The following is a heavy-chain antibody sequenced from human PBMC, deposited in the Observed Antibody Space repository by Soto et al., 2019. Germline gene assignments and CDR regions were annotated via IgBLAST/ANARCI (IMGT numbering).Heavy chain of an antibody. D-gene: IGHD6-13*01. Sequence: SETLSLTCAVYGGSFSGYYWSWIRQPPGKGLEWIGEINHSGSTNYNPSLKSRVTISVDTSKDQFSLKLSSVTAADTAVYYCARLYSSSFYGMDVWGQGTTVTVSS. CDR3: ARLYSSSFYGMDV. J-gene: IGHJ6*02. CDR2: INHSGST. V-gene: IGHV4-34*01. CDR1: GGSFSGYY.